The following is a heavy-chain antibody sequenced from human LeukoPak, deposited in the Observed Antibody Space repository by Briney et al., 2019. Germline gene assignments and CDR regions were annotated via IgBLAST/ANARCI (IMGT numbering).Heavy chain of an antibody. D-gene: IGHD2/OR15-2a*01. CDR1: GFTFSDYY. CDR2: ITGSGYTI. J-gene: IGHJ6*02. V-gene: IGHV3-11*04. CDR3: ARDSVIHYYGMDV. Sequence: GGSLRLSCAASGFTFSDYYLTWIRQAPGKGLEWISYITGSGYTIYYADSVKGRFTISRDNTKNSLYLQMNSLRVEDTAVYYCARDSVIHYYGMDVWGQGTTVTVSS.